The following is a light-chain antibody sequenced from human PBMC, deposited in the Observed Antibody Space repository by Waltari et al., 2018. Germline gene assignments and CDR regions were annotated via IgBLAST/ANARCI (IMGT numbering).Light chain of an antibody. CDR3: QHRRNWPPYT. Sequence: EIVLIQTPATLSLYPGERATLSCIASESIGIYLTWYQHKPGQAPRLLIYDASNRATGIPARFSGGGSGRDFTLTINSLEPEDFTVYYCQHRRNWPPYTFGQGTKLEIK. CDR1: ESIGIY. CDR2: DAS. J-gene: IGKJ2*01. V-gene: IGKV3-11*02.